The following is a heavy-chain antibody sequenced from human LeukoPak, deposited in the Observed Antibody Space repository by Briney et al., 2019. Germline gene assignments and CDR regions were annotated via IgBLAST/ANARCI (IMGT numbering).Heavy chain of an antibody. CDR1: GGSFSGYY. CDR3: ARGGGYSWFDP. V-gene: IGHV4-34*01. CDR2: INHSGST. Sequence: SETLSLTCAVYGGSFSGYYWSWIRQPPGKGLEWIGEINHSGSTNYNPSLKSRVTISVDTSKNQFSLKLSSVTAADTAVYYCARGGGYSWFDPWGQGTLVTVPS. J-gene: IGHJ5*02.